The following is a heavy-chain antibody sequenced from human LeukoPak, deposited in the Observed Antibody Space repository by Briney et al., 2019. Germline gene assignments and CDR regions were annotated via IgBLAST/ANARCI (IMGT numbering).Heavy chain of an antibody. Sequence: TGGSLRLSCAASGFTFSSYWMSWVRQAPGKGLEWVAKIKQDGSEKYYVDSVKGRFTISRDNAKNSLYLQMNSLRAEDTAVYYCARDSPRGLYYYYGMDVWGQGTTVTVSS. J-gene: IGHJ6*02. CDR2: IKQDGSEK. D-gene: IGHD3-10*01. V-gene: IGHV3-7*01. CDR1: GFTFSSYW. CDR3: ARDSPRGLYYYYGMDV.